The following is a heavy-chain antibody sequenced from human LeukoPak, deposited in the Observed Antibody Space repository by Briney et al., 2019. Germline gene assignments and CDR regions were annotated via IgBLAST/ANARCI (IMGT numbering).Heavy chain of an antibody. CDR2: IHYSGNT. CDR3: VRRTSGSYSDY. D-gene: IGHD1-26*01. V-gene: IGHV4-61*01. J-gene: IGHJ4*02. CDR1: GDSVRTSNYY. Sequence: SETLSLTCTVSGDSVRTSNYYWSWIRQPPGKGLEWIGYIHYSGNTNYNTSLKSRVTISVDTSKSQFSLKLSSVTAADTAVYYCVRRTSGSYSDYWGQGTLVTVSS.